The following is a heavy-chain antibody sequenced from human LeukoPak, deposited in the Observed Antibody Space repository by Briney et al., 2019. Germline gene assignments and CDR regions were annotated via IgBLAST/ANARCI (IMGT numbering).Heavy chain of an antibody. D-gene: IGHD3-3*01. V-gene: IGHV3-48*01. CDR1: GFNFSTYN. Sequence: GGSLRLSCAVSGFNFSTYNMNWVRQAPGEGLEWVSHISTSSRTIYYADSVKGRFTISRDNAKNSLYLQMNSLRAEDTAVYYCTRDGYDFWSDYPTTLDYWGQGTLVTVSS. J-gene: IGHJ4*02. CDR2: ISTSSRTI. CDR3: TRDGYDFWSDYPTTLDY.